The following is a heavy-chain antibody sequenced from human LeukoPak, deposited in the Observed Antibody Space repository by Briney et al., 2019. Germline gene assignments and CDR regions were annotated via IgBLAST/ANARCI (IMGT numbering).Heavy chain of an antibody. CDR2: IRYDGSNK. D-gene: IGHD5-12*01. V-gene: IGHV3-30*02. Sequence: PGGSLRLSCGASGFTFSSYGMHWVRQAPGKGLEWVAFIRYDGSNKYYADSVKGRFTISRDNSKNTLYLQMNSLRAEDTAVYYCAKDPGYEETFYSFDYWGQGTLVTVSS. CDR3: AKDPGYEETFYSFDY. J-gene: IGHJ4*02. CDR1: GFTFSSYG.